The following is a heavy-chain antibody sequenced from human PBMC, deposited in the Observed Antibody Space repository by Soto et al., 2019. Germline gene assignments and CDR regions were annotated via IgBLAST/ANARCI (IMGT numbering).Heavy chain of an antibody. Sequence: GGSLRLSCAASGFTFSSYWMHWVRQAPGKGLVWVSRINSDGSSTSYADSVKGRFTISRDNAKNTLYLQMNSLRAEDTAVYYCARAAIYCSSTSCIYYFDYWGQGTLVTVSS. D-gene: IGHD2-2*01. CDR3: ARAAIYCSSTSCIYYFDY. CDR1: GFTFSSYW. V-gene: IGHV3-74*01. CDR2: INSDGSST. J-gene: IGHJ4*02.